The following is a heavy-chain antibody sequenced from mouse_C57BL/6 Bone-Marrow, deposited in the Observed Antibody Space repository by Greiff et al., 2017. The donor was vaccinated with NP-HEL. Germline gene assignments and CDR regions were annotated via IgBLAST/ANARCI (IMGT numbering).Heavy chain of an antibody. CDR2: IFPGSGST. CDR3: ARPYGSSYGVYFDV. Sequence: VQLQQSGAELMKPGASVKLSCKATGYTFTGYWIEWVKQRPGHGLEWIGEIFPGSGSTNYNEKFKSKATLTADTSSTTAYMRLSSLTTEDSAIYYCARPYGSSYGVYFDVWGTGTTVTVSS. D-gene: IGHD1-1*01. CDR1: GYTFTGYW. V-gene: IGHV1-9*01. J-gene: IGHJ1*03.